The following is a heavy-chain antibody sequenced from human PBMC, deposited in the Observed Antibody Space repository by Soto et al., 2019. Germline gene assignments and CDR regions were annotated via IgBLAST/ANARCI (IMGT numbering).Heavy chain of an antibody. D-gene: IGHD6-13*01. CDR3: AREPSYSSSWYYYYGMDV. V-gene: IGHV6-1*01. CDR2: TYYRSKWYN. Sequence: PSQTLSLTCAISGDSVSSNSAAWNWIRQSPSRGLEWLGRTYYRSKWYNDYAVSVKSRITINPDTSKNQFYLQLNSVTPEDTAVYYCAREPSYSSSWYYYYGMDVWGQGTTVTVSS. J-gene: IGHJ6*02. CDR1: GDSVSSNSAA.